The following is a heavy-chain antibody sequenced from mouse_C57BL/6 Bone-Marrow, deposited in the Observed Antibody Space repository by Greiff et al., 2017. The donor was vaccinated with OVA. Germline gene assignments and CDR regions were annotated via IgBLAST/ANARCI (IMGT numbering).Heavy chain of an antibody. CDR1: GFTFSSYG. CDR3: TTSLHYYCSSPMDY. Sequence: EVKLMESGEGLVKPGGSLKLSCAASGFTFSSYGMSWVRQTPEKRLEWVAYISSGGDYIYYADNVKGRFTISRDNARNTLYLQMSSLKSEDTAMYYCTTSLHYYCSSPMDYWGQGTSVTVSS. D-gene: IGHD1-1*01. CDR2: ISSGGDYI. J-gene: IGHJ4*01. V-gene: IGHV5-9-1*02.